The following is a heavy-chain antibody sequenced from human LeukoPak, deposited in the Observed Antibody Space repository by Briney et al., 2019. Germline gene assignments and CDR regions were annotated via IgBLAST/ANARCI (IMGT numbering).Heavy chain of an antibody. D-gene: IGHD3-10*01. J-gene: IGHJ4*02. CDR3: AREGSGPHEPPGY. Sequence: SETLSLTCTVSGGSISSYYWSWIRQPPGKGLEWIGEINHSGSTNYNPSLKSRVTISVDTSKNQFSLKLSSVTAADTAVYYCAREGSGPHEPPGYWGQGTLVTVSS. V-gene: IGHV4-34*01. CDR2: INHSGST. CDR1: GGSISSYY.